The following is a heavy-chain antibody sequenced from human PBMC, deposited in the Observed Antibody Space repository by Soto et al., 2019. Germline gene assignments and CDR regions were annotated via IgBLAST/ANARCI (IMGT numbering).Heavy chain of an antibody. Sequence: PSETLSLTCAVYGGSFSGYYWSWIRQPPGKGLEWIGEINHSGSTNYNPSLKGRVTISVDTSKNQFSLKLSSVTAADTAVYYCARGRRYDFWSGYYGGDLAYWGQGTLVTVSS. CDR1: GGSFSGYY. J-gene: IGHJ4*02. CDR3: ARGRRYDFWSGYYGGDLAY. CDR2: INHSGST. V-gene: IGHV4-34*01. D-gene: IGHD3-3*01.